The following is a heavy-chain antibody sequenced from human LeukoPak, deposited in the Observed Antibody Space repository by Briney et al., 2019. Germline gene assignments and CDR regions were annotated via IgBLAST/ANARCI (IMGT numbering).Heavy chain of an antibody. CDR3: ARDRAPMISANALDAFDI. J-gene: IGHJ3*02. V-gene: IGHV1-2*02. CDR1: GYTFTSYG. CDR2: INPNSGGT. Sequence: GASVKVSCKASGYTFTSYGISWVRQAPGQGLEWMGWINPNSGGTNYAQKFQGRVTMTRDTSISTAYMELSRLRSDDTAVYYCARDRAPMISANALDAFDIWGQGTMVTVSS. D-gene: IGHD1-1*01.